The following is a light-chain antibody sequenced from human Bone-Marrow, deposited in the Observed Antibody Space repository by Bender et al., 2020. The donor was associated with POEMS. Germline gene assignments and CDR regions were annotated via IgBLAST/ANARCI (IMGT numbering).Light chain of an antibody. Sequence: QSALTQPASVSGSPGQSITISCTGTSSDIGGYNYVSWYQQHPGKAPKLMILDVNNGPSGVSNRFSGSKSGNTASLTISGLQAEDEADYFCISYTSSSTLVFGGGTKLTVL. CDR2: DVN. J-gene: IGLJ3*02. CDR1: SSDIGGYNY. CDR3: ISYTSSSTLV. V-gene: IGLV2-14*03.